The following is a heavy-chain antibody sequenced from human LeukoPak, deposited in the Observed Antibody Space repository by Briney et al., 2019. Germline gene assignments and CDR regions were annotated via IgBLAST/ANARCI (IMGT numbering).Heavy chain of an antibody. CDR2: IIPILGIA. D-gene: IGHD5-24*01. V-gene: IGHV1-69*04. Sequence: GSSVKVSCKASGGTFSSYAISWVRQAPGQGLEWMGRIIPILGIANYAQKFQGRVTITADKSTSTAYMELSSLRSEDTAVYYCASPTGADGYNSRFDYWGQGTLVTVSS. CDR1: GGTFSSYA. J-gene: IGHJ4*02. CDR3: ASPTGADGYNSRFDY.